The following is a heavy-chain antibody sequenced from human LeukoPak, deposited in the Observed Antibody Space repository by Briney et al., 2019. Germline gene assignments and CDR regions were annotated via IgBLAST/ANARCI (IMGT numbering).Heavy chain of an antibody. V-gene: IGHV1-46*01. Sequence: GASVKVSYKASGYTFTSYYMHWVRQAPGQGLEWMGIINPSGGSTSYAQKFQGRVTMTRDMSTSTVYMELSSLRSEDTAVYYCARARLDRDGYFDYWGQGTLVTVSS. D-gene: IGHD5-24*01. CDR3: ARARLDRDGYFDY. CDR2: INPSGGST. CDR1: GYTFTSYY. J-gene: IGHJ4*02.